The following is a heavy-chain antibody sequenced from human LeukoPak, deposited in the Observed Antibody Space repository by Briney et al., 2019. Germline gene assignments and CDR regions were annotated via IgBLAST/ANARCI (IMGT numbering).Heavy chain of an antibody. D-gene: IGHD3-10*02. CDR3: ARSTGSTMFIDY. CDR1: GESLSGFY. CDR2: IYYSGNT. Sequence: SETLSLTCAVYGESLSGFYWTWIRQPPGKGLEWLGYIYYSGNTDYNPSLKSRVAISVDTSKNQFSLKLSSVTAADTAVYYCARSTGSTMFIDYWGQGTLVTVSS. J-gene: IGHJ4*02. V-gene: IGHV4-59*01.